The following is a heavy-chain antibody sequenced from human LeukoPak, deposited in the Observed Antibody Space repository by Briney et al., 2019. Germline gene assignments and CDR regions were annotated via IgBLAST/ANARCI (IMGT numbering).Heavy chain of an antibody. CDR3: ARVGYYYYGMDV. Sequence: SPTLSLTCAISGDSVSSNSAAWTWIRQSPSRGLEWLGSTYYRSKWYNDDAVSVKSLITIKPDTYKNQLSLEMKCRDPEGRAVYYCARVGYYYYGMDVWGQGTTVTVSS. CDR2: TYYRSKWYN. J-gene: IGHJ6*02. V-gene: IGHV6-1*01. CDR1: GDSVSSNSAA.